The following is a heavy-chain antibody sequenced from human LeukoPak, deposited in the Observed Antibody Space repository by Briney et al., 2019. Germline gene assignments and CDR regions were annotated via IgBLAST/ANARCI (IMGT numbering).Heavy chain of an antibody. Sequence: PGGSLRLSCAASGFTFSSYVMDWVRQAPGKGLEWVSVIYSGGSTYYADSVKGRFTISRENSKNTLYLQMNSLRAEDTALSYCARDLDYWGQGTLVTVSS. CDR3: ARDLDY. CDR2: IYSGGST. CDR1: GFTFSSYV. V-gene: IGHV3-66*01. J-gene: IGHJ4*02.